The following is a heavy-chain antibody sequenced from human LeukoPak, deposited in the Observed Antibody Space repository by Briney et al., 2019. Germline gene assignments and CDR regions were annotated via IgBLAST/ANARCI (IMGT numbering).Heavy chain of an antibody. CDR3: AKLRYDFWSGYCLFDY. J-gene: IGHJ4*02. Sequence: GGSLRLSCAASGFTFSSYAMSWVRQAPGKGLEWVSAISGSGGSTYYADSVKGRFTISRDNSKNTLYLQMNSLRAEDTAAYYCAKLRYDFWSGYCLFDYWGQGTLVTVSS. D-gene: IGHD3-3*01. V-gene: IGHV3-23*01. CDR2: ISGSGGST. CDR1: GFTFSSYA.